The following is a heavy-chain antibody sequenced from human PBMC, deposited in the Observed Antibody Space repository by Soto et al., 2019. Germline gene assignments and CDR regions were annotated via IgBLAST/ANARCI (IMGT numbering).Heavy chain of an antibody. CDR1: GFTFSSYA. D-gene: IGHD6-19*01. V-gene: IGHV3-23*01. J-gene: IGHJ4*02. CDR3: AKKARQGSGWYVLDY. CDR2: ISGSGGST. Sequence: LSLTCAASGFTFSSYAMSWVRQAPGKGLEWVSAISGSGGSTYYADSVKGRFTISRDNSKNTLYLQMNSLRAEDTAVYYCAKKARQGSGWYVLDYWGQGTLVTVSS.